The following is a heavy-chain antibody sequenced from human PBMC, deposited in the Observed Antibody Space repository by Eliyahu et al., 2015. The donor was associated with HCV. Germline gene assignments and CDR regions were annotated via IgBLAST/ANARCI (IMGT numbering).Heavy chain of an antibody. CDR1: GFISTHYS. Sequence: EVQLVESGGGLVQPGGSLRLSCADSGFISTHYSMTWVRQTPGKGLEWVALIXESGGEPYYVDSVKGRFTISRDKAKKSLYLQMNNLRVEDSAVYYCAKGGDIGGWIFNRWGQGTLVTVSS. CDR3: AKGGDIGGWIFNR. V-gene: IGHV3-7*03. D-gene: IGHD2-2*03. J-gene: IGHJ5*02. CDR2: IXESGGEP.